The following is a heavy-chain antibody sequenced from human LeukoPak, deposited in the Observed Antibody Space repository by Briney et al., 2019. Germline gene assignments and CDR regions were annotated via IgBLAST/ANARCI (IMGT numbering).Heavy chain of an antibody. J-gene: IGHJ5*02. CDR3: ARDPFGAAHNWFDP. D-gene: IGHD3-3*01. CDR2: ISDDGKYI. Sequence: GGSLRLSCAASGFRFTSYAMNWLRQAPGKGPKWISSISDDGKYIYYADSAKGRFTISRDDANNSLSLQMNNLRAEDTALYHCARDPFGAAHNWFDPWGQGTLVIVSS. V-gene: IGHV3-21*01. CDR1: GFRFTSYA.